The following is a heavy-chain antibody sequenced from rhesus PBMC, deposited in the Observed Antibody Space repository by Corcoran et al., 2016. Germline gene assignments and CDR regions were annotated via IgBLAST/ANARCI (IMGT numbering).Heavy chain of an antibody. D-gene: IGHD6-31*01. V-gene: IGHV4-169*02. J-gene: IGHJ5-1*01. CDR3: VREGRIAAAGNRFDV. CDR1: GGSISSSY. CDR2: IYGSGSST. Sequence: QLQLQESGPGLVKPSETLSVTCAVSGGSISSSYWSWIRQATGRGLEWIGYIYGSGSSTNYNPSLKSRVTLSVDTSKNQFSLKLSSVTAADTAVYYCVREGRIAAAGNRFDVWGPGVLVTVSS.